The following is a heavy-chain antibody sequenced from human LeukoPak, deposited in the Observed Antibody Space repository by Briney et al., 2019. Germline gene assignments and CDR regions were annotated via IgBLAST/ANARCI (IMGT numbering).Heavy chain of an antibody. J-gene: IGHJ4*02. CDR3: TRIIKSGSFDY. D-gene: IGHD1-26*01. V-gene: IGHV3-15*01. Sequence: PGGSLRLSCAASGFTFNNAWMSWVRQAPGKGLEWVGRIKSKTDGGTTDYAAPVKSRFTISRDDSKNTLYLQMNSLKIEDTAVYYCTRIIKSGSFDYWGQGVLVTVSS. CDR2: IKSKTDGGTT. CDR1: GFTFNNAW.